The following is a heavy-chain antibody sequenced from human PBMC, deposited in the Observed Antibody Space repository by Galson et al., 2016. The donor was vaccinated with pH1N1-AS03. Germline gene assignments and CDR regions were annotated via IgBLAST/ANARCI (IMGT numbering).Heavy chain of an antibody. J-gene: IGHJ6*03. D-gene: IGHD3-16*01. Sequence: SETLSLTCAVSGGSISSSKWWNWVRQSPGKGLEWIGGIYHSGTTNYNPSLKGRVTISVDRAKNEFSLKLNSVTAADTAVYFCARGGFPVWDGNDYYYYFDVWGKGTTVTVSS. CDR3: ARGGFPVWDGNDYYYYFDV. CDR1: GGSISSSKW. V-gene: IGHV4-4*02. CDR2: IYHSGTT.